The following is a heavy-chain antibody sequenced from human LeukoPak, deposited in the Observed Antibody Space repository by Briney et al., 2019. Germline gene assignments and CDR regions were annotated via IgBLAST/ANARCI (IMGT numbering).Heavy chain of an antibody. Sequence: ASVKVSCKASGYTFTSYDINWVRQATGQGLEWMGWMNPNSGNTGYARKFQGRVTMTRNTSISTAYMELSSLRSEDTAVYYCARGNADSSSWFDINWFDPWGQGTLVTVSS. J-gene: IGHJ5*02. V-gene: IGHV1-8*01. CDR2: MNPNSGNT. CDR1: GYTFTSYD. D-gene: IGHD6-13*01. CDR3: ARGNADSSSWFDINWFDP.